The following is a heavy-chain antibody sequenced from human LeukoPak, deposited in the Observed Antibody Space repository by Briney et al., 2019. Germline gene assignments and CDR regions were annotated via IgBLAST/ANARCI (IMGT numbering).Heavy chain of an antibody. CDR1: GGSISSYY. J-gene: IGHJ4*02. CDR2: IYYSGST. CDR3: ARSSGWYRNFDY. V-gene: IGHV4-59*08. D-gene: IGHD6-19*01. Sequence: SETLSLTCTVSGGSISSYYWSWIRQPPGKGLEWIGYIYYSGSTNYNPSLKSRVTISVDTSKNQFSLKLSSVTAADTAVYYCARSSGWYRNFDYWGQGTLVTASS.